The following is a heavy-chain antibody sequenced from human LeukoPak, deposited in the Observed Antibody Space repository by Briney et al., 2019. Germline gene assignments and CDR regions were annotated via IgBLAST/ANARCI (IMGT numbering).Heavy chain of an antibody. CDR3: ARVGRTAMDRAFDI. D-gene: IGHD5-18*01. V-gene: IGHV3-64*01. CDR1: GFTFSSYA. CDR2: ISSNGGST. Sequence: GGSLRLSCAASGFTFSSYAMHWARQAPGKGLEYVSAISSNGGSTYYANSVKGRFTISRDNSKNTLYLQMGSLRAEDMAVYYCARVGRTAMDRAFDIWGQGTMVTVSS. J-gene: IGHJ3*02.